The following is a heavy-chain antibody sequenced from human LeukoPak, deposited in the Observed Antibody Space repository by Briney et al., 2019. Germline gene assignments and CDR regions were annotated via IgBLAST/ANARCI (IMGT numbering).Heavy chain of an antibody. V-gene: IGHV4-39*07. J-gene: IGHJ4*02. CDR3: ARARITMVRGVISGSDY. D-gene: IGHD3-10*01. CDR1: GGSISSSSYY. CDR2: IYYSGST. Sequence: SETLSLTCTVSGGSISSSSYYWGWIRQPPGKGLEWIGSIYYSGSTYYNPSLKSRVTISVDTSKNQFSLKLSSVTAADTAVYYCARARITMVRGVISGSDYWGQGTLVTVSS.